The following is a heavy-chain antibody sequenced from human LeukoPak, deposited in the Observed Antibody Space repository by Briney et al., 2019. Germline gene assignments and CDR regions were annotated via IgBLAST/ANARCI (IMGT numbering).Heavy chain of an antibody. CDR2: INQSGST. CDR1: GGSFSGYY. CDR3: ARGTPAPESYYDSSGYPIYDY. V-gene: IGHV4-34*01. D-gene: IGHD3-22*01. J-gene: IGHJ4*02. Sequence: SETLSLTCAVYGGSFSGYYWSWIRQPPGKGLEWIGEINQSGSTNYNPSLKSRVTISVDTSKNQFSLKLSSVTAADTAVYYCARGTPAPESYYDSSGYPIYDYWGQGTLVTVSS.